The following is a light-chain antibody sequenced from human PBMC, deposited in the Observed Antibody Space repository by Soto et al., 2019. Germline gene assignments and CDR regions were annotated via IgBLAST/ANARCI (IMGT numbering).Light chain of an antibody. Sequence: QSVLTQAPSTSGAPGQTVTISCSGSRSNIESNTANWYQQLPGTAPRLVIYSNDLRPSGVPDRFSGSKSGTSASLAISGLQSEDEADYFCAAWDDSLNYVLFGGGTKVTVL. CDR1: RSNIESNT. CDR3: AAWDDSLNYVL. J-gene: IGLJ2*01. CDR2: SND. V-gene: IGLV1-44*01.